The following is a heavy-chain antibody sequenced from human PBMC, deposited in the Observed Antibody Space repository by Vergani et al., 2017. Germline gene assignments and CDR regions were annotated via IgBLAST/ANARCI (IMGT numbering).Heavy chain of an antibody. CDR1: GGSFSGYY. V-gene: IGHV4-34*01. CDR3: ARGRGSRLYYYYMDV. Sequence: HVQLQQWGAGLLKPSETLSLTCAVYGGSFSGYYWSWIRQPPGKGLEWIGEINHSGSTNYNPSLKSRVTISVDTSKNQFSLKLSSVTAADTAVYYCARGRGSRLYYYYMDVWGKGTTVTVSS. J-gene: IGHJ6*03. D-gene: IGHD2-2*01. CDR2: INHSGST.